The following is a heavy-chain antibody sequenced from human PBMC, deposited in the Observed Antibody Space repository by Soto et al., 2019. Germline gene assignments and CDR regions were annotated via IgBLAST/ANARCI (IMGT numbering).Heavy chain of an antibody. Sequence: QVQLVQSGTEVKKPGSSVKVSCKASGGTFRNYPINWVRQAPGQGLEWMGSIFPLTDIPDYAQNFQARLTITADKSTSTAYMELSSQTYDDTAMYFCARGPLVVLNYFESWGQGTLVTVSS. CDR1: GGTFRNYP. CDR2: IFPLTDIP. V-gene: IGHV1-69*02. CDR3: ARGPLVVLNYFES. J-gene: IGHJ4*02.